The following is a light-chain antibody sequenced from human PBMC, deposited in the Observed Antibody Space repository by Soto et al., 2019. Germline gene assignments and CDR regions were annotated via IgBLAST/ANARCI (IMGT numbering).Light chain of an antibody. V-gene: IGKV3-11*01. CDR1: QSVSSY. Sequence: EIVLTQFPATLSLSPGERATLSRRASQSVSSYLGWYQQRPGQAPRLLIYDAFNRATGIPARFSGSGSGTDFTLTISSLEPEDFVVYYCQHRRNWPWTFGQGTKVDIK. J-gene: IGKJ1*01. CDR2: DAF. CDR3: QHRRNWPWT.